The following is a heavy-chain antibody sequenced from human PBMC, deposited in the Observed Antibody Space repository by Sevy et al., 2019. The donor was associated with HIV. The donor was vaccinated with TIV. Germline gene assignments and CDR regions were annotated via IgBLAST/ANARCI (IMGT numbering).Heavy chain of an antibody. CDR3: AKERNCGRDCLYFQH. CDR2: INWNGDDT. V-gene: IGHV3-43*01. J-gene: IGHJ1*01. CDR1: GFTFDDYT. D-gene: IGHD2-21*02. Sequence: GGSLRLSCAASGFTFDDYTMHWVRQAPGKGLEWVSLINWNGDDTYYADSVKGRFTISRDNSRTSLYLQMNSLRTEDTALYYCAKERNCGRDCLYFQHWGQGTLVTVSS.